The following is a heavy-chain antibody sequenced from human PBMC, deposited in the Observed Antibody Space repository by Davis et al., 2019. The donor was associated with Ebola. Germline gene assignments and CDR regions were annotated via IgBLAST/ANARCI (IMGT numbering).Heavy chain of an antibody. Sequence: GGSLRLSCAASGFTFSDYSMTWVRQAPGKGLEWVSYISSGGVTTYYVDSVKGRFSSSRDNAENALFLHMNSLRDEDTAVYYCARVNLWSRGWGMDVWGRGTTVTVSS. CDR3: ARVNLWSRGWGMDV. CDR2: ISSGGVTT. D-gene: IGHD2-21*01. V-gene: IGHV3-48*02. CDR1: GFTFSDYS. J-gene: IGHJ6*03.